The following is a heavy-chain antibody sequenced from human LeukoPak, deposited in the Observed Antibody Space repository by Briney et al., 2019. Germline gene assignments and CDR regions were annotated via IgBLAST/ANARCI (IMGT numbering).Heavy chain of an antibody. CDR3: VRDHAFTFDC. V-gene: IGHV3-48*02. CDR2: IGGSSEAL. J-gene: IGHJ4*02. Sequence: GGALRLSCAAPGFTFISYSMNWVRQAPGKGLEWVAYIGGSSEALYYADSVKGRFTISRDNAKNSLYLQMNSLRDEDTAVFYCVRDHAFTFDCWGQGTLVTVSS. D-gene: IGHD2-2*01. CDR1: GFTFISYS.